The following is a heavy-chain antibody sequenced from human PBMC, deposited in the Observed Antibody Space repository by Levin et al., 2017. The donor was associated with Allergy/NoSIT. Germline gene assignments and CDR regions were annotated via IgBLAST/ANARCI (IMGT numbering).Heavy chain of an antibody. CDR2: IAYDGSNK. CDR3: AKPLGIGEAGWLESGLDV. V-gene: IGHV3-30*18. CDR1: GFTFSSYG. D-gene: IGHD6-13*01. Sequence: GGSLRLSCSASGFTFSSYGMHWVRQAPGKGLEWVAVIAYDGSNKYYADSVKGRFTISRDNSENTLYLQMNSLRVEDTAVYYCAKPLGIGEAGWLESGLDVWGKGTTVTVFS. J-gene: IGHJ6*04.